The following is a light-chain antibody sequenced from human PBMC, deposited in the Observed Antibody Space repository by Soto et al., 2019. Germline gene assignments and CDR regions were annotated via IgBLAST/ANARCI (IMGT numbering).Light chain of an antibody. V-gene: IGKV1-5*01. CDR2: DAT. CDR1: QSISRW. CDR3: QQYYSYPIT. Sequence: DIQMTQSPSTLSASVGDRFTITCRASQSISRWLAWYQQKPGKXPKXXIHDATSLESGVPSRFSGSGSGTDLTITISCLQSEDCETYDGQQYYSYPITFGQGTRLEIK. J-gene: IGKJ5*01.